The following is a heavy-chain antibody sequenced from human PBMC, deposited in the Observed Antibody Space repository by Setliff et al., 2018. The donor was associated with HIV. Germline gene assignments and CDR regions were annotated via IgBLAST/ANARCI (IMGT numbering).Heavy chain of an antibody. CDR2: IYYSGST. D-gene: IGHD2-2*01. CDR3: ASRVLGYCRSTSCLNWFDP. J-gene: IGHJ5*02. V-gene: IGHV4-39*01. Sequence: SETLSLTCTVSGGSISSYYWGWIRQPPGKGLEWIGRIYYSGSTYYNPSFKSRVTITVDTSKNQVSLKLSSVTAADTAVYYCASRVLGYCRSTSCLNWFDPWGQGTLVTVSS. CDR1: GGSISSYY.